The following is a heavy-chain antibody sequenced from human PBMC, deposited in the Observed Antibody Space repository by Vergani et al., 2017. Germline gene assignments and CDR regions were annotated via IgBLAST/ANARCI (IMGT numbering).Heavy chain of an antibody. CDR1: GYSISSGYY. J-gene: IGHJ4*02. V-gene: IGHV4-38-2*02. CDR2: IYHSGST. CDR3: ARESDDIVVVPAAIXQDY. Sequence: QVQLQESGPGLVKPSETLSLTCTVSGYSISSGYYWGWIRQPPGKGLEWIGSIYHSGSTYYNPSLKSRVTISVDTSKNQFSLKLSSVTAADTAVYYCARESDDIVVVPAAIXQDYWGQGTLVTVSS. D-gene: IGHD2-2*02.